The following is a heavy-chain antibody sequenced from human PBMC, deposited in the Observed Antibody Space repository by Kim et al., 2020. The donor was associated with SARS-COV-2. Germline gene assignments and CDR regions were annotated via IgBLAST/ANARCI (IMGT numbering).Heavy chain of an antibody. CDR3: AHHRSGSYLDYFDY. J-gene: IGHJ4*02. D-gene: IGHD1-26*01. Sequence: KFRGRVTMTEDTSTAPAYMELSSLRSEDTTVYYCAHHRSGSYLDYFDYWGQGTLVTVSS. V-gene: IGHV1-24*01.